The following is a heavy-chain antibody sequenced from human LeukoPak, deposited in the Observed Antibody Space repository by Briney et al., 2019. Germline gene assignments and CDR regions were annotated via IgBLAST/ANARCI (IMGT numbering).Heavy chain of an antibody. V-gene: IGHV3-30*14. CDR2: ISYDGSKK. J-gene: IGHJ3*02. D-gene: IGHD2-21*01. CDR1: GFTFSRYA. CDR3: ARERDEGGDFDM. Sequence: GGSLRLSCAASGFTFSRYAMHWVRQAPGKGLEWVAVISYDGSKKNYADSVKGRFTIPRDNSKNTVFLQMNSLRVEDTAVYYIARERDEGGDFDMWGQGTMVIVSS.